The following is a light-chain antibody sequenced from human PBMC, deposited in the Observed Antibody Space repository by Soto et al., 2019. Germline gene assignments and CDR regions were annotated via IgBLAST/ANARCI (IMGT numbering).Light chain of an antibody. CDR1: RDINRY. CDR2: AAS. V-gene: IGKV1-17*03. J-gene: IGKJ2*01. Sequence: DIQMTQSPSAMSASVGDRVTITCRASRDINRYLAWFQQQPGKAPKRMVYAASCLQSGVPSRFSGGGSGEESTLTISSLQHEVFATYYYLQLNTSPYTFGQGTRLEIK. CDR3: LQLNTSPYT.